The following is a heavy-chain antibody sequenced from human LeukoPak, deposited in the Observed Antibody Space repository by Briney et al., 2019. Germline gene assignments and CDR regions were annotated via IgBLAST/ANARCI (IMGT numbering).Heavy chain of an antibody. V-gene: IGHV3-7*01. CDR3: ARVVSWGWFDP. J-gene: IGHJ5*02. Sequence: GGSLRLSCAASGFTFSSYWMGWVRQAPGKGLEWVANIKQDGSEIYYVDSVKGRFTISRDNAENSLYLQMNSLRVEDSAVYYCARVVSWGWFDPWGQGTLVTVSS. D-gene: IGHD7-27*01. CDR2: IKQDGSEI. CDR1: GFTFSSYW.